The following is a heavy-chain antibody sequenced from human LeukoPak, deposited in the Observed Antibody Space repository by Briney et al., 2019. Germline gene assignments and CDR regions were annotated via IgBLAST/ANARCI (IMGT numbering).Heavy chain of an antibody. J-gene: IGHJ4*02. CDR1: GGSISSNNR. CDR2: IYHSGST. V-gene: IGHV4-4*02. CDR3: ARGRRDGYNPFDY. D-gene: IGHD5-24*01. Sequence: PSGTLSLTCAVSGGSISSNNRWSWVRQPPGKGLGWIGEIYHSGSTNYNPSLKSRITISVDKSKNQFSLKLSSVTAADTAVYYCARGRRDGYNPFDYWGQGTLVTVSS.